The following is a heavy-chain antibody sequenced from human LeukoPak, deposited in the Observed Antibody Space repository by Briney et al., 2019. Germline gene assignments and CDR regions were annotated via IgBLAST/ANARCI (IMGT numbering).Heavy chain of an antibody. V-gene: IGHV3-48*03. CDR1: GFTFSSYE. Sequence: GGSLRLSCVASGFTFSSYEMNWVRQAPGKGLEWLSYVTSSDSTTHYADSVKGRFTTSRDNAKNSLYLQMNSLRAEDTAVYYCARGEAFSPLSSFDYWGQGTLVTVSS. CDR2: VTSSDSTT. CDR3: ARGEAFSPLSSFDY. J-gene: IGHJ4*02. D-gene: IGHD2/OR15-2a*01.